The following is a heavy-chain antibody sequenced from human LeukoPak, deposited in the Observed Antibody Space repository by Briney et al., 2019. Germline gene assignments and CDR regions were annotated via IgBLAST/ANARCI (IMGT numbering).Heavy chain of an antibody. CDR2: IIPVLGVS. D-gene: IGHD3-16*02. CDR3: TREGVYAPDPSSYHRAPFDI. V-gene: IGHV1-69*04. J-gene: IGHJ3*02. Sequence: SVKVSCKASGGTFSEYVITWVRQAPGQRPEWMGRIIPVLGVSNFAQKFRGRITITADKSTSTGHMELSRLEFGDTAIYYCTREGVYAPDPSSYHRAPFDIWGQGTVVIVSS. CDR1: GGTFSEYV.